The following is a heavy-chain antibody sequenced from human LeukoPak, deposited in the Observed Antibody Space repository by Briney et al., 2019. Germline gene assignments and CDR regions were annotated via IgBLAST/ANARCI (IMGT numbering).Heavy chain of an antibody. Sequence: PSETLSLTCTVSGGSISSYYWGWIRQPPGKGLEWIGTIYYSGSTYYNPSLKSRVTISIDTSENQFSLKLNSVTAADTAVYYCARPSTSYDDSSYFDYWGRGTLVTVSS. V-gene: IGHV4-39*01. CDR1: GGSISSYY. CDR2: IYYSGST. D-gene: IGHD3-22*01. CDR3: ARPSTSYDDSSYFDY. J-gene: IGHJ4*02.